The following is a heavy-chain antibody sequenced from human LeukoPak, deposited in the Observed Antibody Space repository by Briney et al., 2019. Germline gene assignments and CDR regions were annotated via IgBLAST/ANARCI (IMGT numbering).Heavy chain of an antibody. CDR1: GFTFSSYA. Sequence: GGSLRLSCAASGFTFSSYAMTWVRQAPGKGLEWISAISANGGGTYYADSVKGRFTISRDNSRNALYLQIKNLRAEDAAVYYCAKFTSPSYSDKGGFDYWGQGTLVTVSS. J-gene: IGHJ4*02. V-gene: IGHV3-23*01. CDR3: AKFTSPSYSDKGGFDY. D-gene: IGHD4-11*01. CDR2: ISANGGGT.